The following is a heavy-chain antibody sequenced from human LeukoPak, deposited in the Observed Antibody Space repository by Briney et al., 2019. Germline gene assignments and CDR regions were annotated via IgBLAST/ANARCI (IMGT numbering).Heavy chain of an antibody. CDR2: ISSSGSTI. J-gene: IGHJ4*02. V-gene: IGHV3-11*01. Sequence: GGSLRLSCAASGFTFSDYYMSWIRQAPGEGLEWVSYISSSGSTIYYADSVKGRFTISRDNAKNSLYLQMNSLRAEDTAVYYCAASSGRRTYYFDYWGQGTLVTVSS. CDR1: GFTFSDYY. D-gene: IGHD6-19*01. CDR3: AASSGRRTYYFDY.